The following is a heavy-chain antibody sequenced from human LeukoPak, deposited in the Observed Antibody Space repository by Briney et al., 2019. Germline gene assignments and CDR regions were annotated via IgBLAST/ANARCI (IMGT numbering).Heavy chain of an antibody. D-gene: IGHD3-22*01. J-gene: IGHJ4*02. CDR3: ATVPALSKRYYYDSSGYWNY. CDR1: GYTLTELS. V-gene: IGHV1-24*01. CDR2: FDPEDGET. Sequence: ASVKVSCKVSGYTLTELSMHWVRQAPGKGLEWMGGFDPEDGETIYAQKFQGRVTMTEDTSTDTAYMELSSLRSEDTAVYYCATVPALSKRYYYDSSGYWNYWGQGTLVTVSS.